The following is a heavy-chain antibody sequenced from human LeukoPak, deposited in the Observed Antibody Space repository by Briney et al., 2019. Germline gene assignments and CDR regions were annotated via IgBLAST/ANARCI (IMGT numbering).Heavy chain of an antibody. V-gene: IGHV1-69*05. J-gene: IGHJ5*02. CDR3: ARGGRKQNWFDP. D-gene: IGHD3-16*01. Sequence: SVKVSCKASGGTFSSYAISWVRQAPGQGLEWMGRIIPIFGTANYAQKFQGRVTITTDESTSTAYMELSSPRSEDTAVYYCARGGRKQNWFDPWGQGTLVTVSS. CDR1: GGTFSSYA. CDR2: IIPIFGTA.